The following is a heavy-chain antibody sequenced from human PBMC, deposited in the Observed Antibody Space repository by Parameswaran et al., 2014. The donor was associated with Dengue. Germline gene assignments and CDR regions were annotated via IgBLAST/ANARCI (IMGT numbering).Heavy chain of an antibody. D-gene: IGHD2-2*01. V-gene: IGHV4-59*01. Sequence: AISSARWIRQPPGKGLEWIGYIYYSGSTNYNPSLKSRVTISVDTSKNQFSLKLSSVTAADTAVYYCAREEGCSSTSCYGGNWFDPWGQGTLGTVSS. CDR2: IYYSGST. J-gene: IGHJ5*02. CDR1: AISSA. CDR3: AREEGCSSTSCYGGNWFDP.